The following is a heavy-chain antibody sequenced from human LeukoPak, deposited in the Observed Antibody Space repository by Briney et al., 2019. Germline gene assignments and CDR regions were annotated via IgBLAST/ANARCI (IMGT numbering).Heavy chain of an antibody. D-gene: IGHD3-3*01. CDR3: ARARGVVIFRI. V-gene: IGHV4-59*08. J-gene: IGHJ3*02. Sequence: SETLSLTCTVSGGSISSYYWSWIRQPPGKGLEWIGYIYYSGSTNYNPSLKSRVTISVDTSKNQFSLKLSSVTAADTAVYYCARARGVVIFRIWGQGTMVTVSS. CDR1: GGSISSYY. CDR2: IYYSGST.